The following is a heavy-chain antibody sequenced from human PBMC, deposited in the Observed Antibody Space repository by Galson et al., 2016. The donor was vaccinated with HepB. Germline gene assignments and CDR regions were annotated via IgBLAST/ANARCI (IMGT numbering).Heavy chain of an antibody. CDR3: ATGNQWEQGLLFDS. Sequence: SLRLSCAASGFPFSDYYMSWVRQAPGKGLEWLSHMTTSGSTIHYADSVKGRFTASRDNAKSSLFLHLNSLSAEDTALYYCATGNQWEQGLLFDSLGQGTLVTVSS. CDR1: GFPFSDYY. V-gene: IGHV3-11*01. J-gene: IGHJ4*02. CDR2: MTTSGSTI. D-gene: IGHD1-26*01.